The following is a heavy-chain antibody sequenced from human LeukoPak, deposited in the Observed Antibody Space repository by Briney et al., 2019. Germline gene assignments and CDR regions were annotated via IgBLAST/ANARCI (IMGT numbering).Heavy chain of an antibody. J-gene: IGHJ6*03. CDR2: INHSGST. V-gene: IGHV4-34*01. Sequence: SETLSLTCAVYGGSFSGYYWSWIRQPPGKGLEWVGEINHSGSTNYNPSLKSRVTISVDTSKNQFSLKLSSVTAADTAVYYCARGWLLGAPYPYMDVWGKGTTVTVSS. D-gene: IGHD3-16*01. CDR3: ARGWLLGAPYPYMDV. CDR1: GGSFSGYY.